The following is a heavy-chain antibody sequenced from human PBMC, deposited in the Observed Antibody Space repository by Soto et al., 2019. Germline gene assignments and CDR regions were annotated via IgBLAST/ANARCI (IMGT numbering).Heavy chain of an antibody. CDR2: INHSGTT. Sequence: SETLSLTCAVYGGSFSGYYWSWIRQPPGKGLEWIGEINHSGTTNYIPSLKSRVTISVDTSKNQFSLKLSSVTAADTAVYYCARESSGWYWWFDPWGQGTLVTVS. CDR1: GGSFSGYY. D-gene: IGHD6-19*01. CDR3: ARESSGWYWWFDP. J-gene: IGHJ5*02. V-gene: IGHV4-34*01.